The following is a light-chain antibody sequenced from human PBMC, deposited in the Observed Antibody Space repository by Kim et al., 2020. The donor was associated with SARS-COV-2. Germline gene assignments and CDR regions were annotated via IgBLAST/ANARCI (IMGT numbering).Light chain of an antibody. CDR2: QDT. CDR3: QAWDRISYLV. Sequence: VPPGQTASITCYGDKLGDKYVCWSQQETGQSPVLDIYQDTKRPSGIPARFSVSNCGNTATLTISGTQTMDEADYYCQAWDRISYLVFGGGTQLTVL. CDR1: KLGDKY. J-gene: IGLJ2*01. V-gene: IGLV3-1*01.